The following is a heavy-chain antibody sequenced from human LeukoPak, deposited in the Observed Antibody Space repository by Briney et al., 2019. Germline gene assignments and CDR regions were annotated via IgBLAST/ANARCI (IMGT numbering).Heavy chain of an antibody. CDR1: GGSISSYY. CDR2: IYYSGST. Sequence: SETLSLTCTVSGGSISSYYWSWIRQPPGKGLEWIGYIYYSGSTNYNPSLKSRVTISVDTSKNQFSLKLSSVTAADTAVYYCARAGDSSGYYPLNWFDPWGQGTLVTVSS. D-gene: IGHD3-22*01. CDR3: ARAGDSSGYYPLNWFDP. J-gene: IGHJ5*02. V-gene: IGHV4-59*01.